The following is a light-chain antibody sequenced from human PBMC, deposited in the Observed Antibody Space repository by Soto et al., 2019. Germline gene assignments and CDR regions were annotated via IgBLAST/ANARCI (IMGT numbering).Light chain of an antibody. Sequence: EIVMTQSPATLSVSPGERATLSCRASQSVSSDLAWYHQKPGQAPRLLIYGASTRATGIPARFSGSGSGTEFTLTISRLEPEDFGTYYRQQSYKMPSFGQGTRLEIK. J-gene: IGKJ5*01. V-gene: IGKV3-15*01. CDR1: QSVSSD. CDR3: QQSYKMPS. CDR2: GAS.